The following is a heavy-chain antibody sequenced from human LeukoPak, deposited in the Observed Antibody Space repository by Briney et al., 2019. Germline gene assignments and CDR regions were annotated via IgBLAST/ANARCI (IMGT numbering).Heavy chain of an antibody. J-gene: IGHJ4*02. Sequence: PGGSLRLSCAASGFTLSYAYMTWVRQAPGKGLEWVGRIKRKTDGGATDFAAPVKGRFTMSRDDSKNTLYLDVNSLKTEDTAVYYCATRGDYFDSWGQGTLVTVSS. CDR1: GFTLSYAY. CDR2: IKRKTDGGAT. V-gene: IGHV3-15*01. CDR3: ATRGDYFDS.